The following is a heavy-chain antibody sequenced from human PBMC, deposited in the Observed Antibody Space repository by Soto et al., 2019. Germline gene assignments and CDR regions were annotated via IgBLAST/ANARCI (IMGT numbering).Heavy chain of an antibody. V-gene: IGHV4-59*01. CDR1: CGSISSYY. J-gene: IGHJ6*02. CDR3: ARPSEEGYYYGMDV. CDR2: IYYSGST. Sequence: SETLSLTCTVSCGSISSYYWSWIRQPPGKGLEWIGYIYYSGSTNYNPSLKSRVTISVDTSKNQFSLKLSSVTAADTAVYYCARPSEEGYYYGMDVWGQGTTVTV.